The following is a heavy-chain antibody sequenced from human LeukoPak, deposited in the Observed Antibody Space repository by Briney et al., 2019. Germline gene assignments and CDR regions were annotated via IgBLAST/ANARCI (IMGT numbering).Heavy chain of an antibody. J-gene: IGHJ4*02. CDR1: GGSISSYY. CDR2: IYTSGST. V-gene: IGHV4-4*07. CDR3: ARGWNSGYDQTFDY. D-gene: IGHD5-12*01. Sequence: SETLSLTCTVSGGSISSYYWSWIRQPAGKGLEWIGRIYTSGSTNYNPSLKSRVTISVDTSKNQFSLKLSSVTAADTAVYYCARGWNSGYDQTFDYWGQGTLVTVSS.